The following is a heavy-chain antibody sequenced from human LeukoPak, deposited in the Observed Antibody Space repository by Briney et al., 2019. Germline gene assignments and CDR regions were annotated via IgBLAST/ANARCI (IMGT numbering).Heavy chain of an antibody. CDR2: IWYDGSNK. V-gene: IGHV3-33*01. J-gene: IGHJ4*02. CDR3: ARDKSSSWYYFDY. Sequence: PGRSLRLSCAASGFAFSSYGMHWVRQAPGKGLEWVAVIWYDGSNKYYADSVKGRFTISRDNSKNTLYLQMNSLRAEDTAVYYCARDKSSSWYYFDYWGQGTLVTVSS. D-gene: IGHD6-13*01. CDR1: GFAFSSYG.